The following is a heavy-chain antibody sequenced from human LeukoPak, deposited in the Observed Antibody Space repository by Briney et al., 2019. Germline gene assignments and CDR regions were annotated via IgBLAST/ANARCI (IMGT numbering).Heavy chain of an antibody. Sequence: GGSLRLSCAASGFTFSSYGMHWVRQAPGKGLEYVSAISSNGGSTYYANSVKGRFTISRDNSKNTLYLQMGSLRAEDMAVYYCARVRGYSYGSSDYWGQGTLATVSS. CDR3: ARVRGYSYGSSDY. V-gene: IGHV3-64*01. J-gene: IGHJ4*02. D-gene: IGHD5-18*01. CDR2: ISSNGGST. CDR1: GFTFSSYG.